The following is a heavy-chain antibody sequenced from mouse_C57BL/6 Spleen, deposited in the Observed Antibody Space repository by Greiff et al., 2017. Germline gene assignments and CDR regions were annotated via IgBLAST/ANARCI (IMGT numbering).Heavy chain of an antibody. CDR2: INPNNGGT. D-gene: IGHD1-1*01. V-gene: IGHV1-18*01. CDR3: AREEGDGSSPFAY. CDR1: GYTFTDYN. Sequence: VQLKQSGPELVKPGASVKIPCKASGYTFTDYNMDWVKQSHGKSLEWIGDINPNNGGTIYNQKFKGKATLTVDKSSSTAYMELRSLTSEDTAVYYCAREEGDGSSPFAYWGQGTLVTVSA. J-gene: IGHJ3*01.